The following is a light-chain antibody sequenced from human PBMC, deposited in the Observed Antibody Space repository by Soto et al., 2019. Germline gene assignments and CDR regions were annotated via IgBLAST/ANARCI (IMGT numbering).Light chain of an antibody. CDR2: DND. Sequence: QSVLTQPPSVFAAPGQKVTISCSGSSSNIANNYVSWYQQLPGTAPKLLICDNDKRPSGIPDRFSGSKSGPSATLGITGLQTGDEADYYCASWDTSLRAGVFGAGTKVTVL. J-gene: IGLJ1*01. CDR3: ASWDTSLRAGV. CDR1: SSNIANNY. V-gene: IGLV1-51*01.